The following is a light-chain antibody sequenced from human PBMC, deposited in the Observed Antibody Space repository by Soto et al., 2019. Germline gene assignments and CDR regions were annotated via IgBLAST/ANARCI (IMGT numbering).Light chain of an antibody. CDR1: QSVLYSSNNENY. V-gene: IGKV4-1*01. CDR3: QQYYSNPFT. J-gene: IGKJ3*01. CDR2: WAS. Sequence: DIVMTQSPDSLAVSLGERATINCKSSQSVLYSSNNENYLAWYQQKPGQPPKLLIFWASTRESGVPDRFSGSGSGTDFTLTISSLQAEDVAVYYCQQYYSNPFTFGPGTKVEIK.